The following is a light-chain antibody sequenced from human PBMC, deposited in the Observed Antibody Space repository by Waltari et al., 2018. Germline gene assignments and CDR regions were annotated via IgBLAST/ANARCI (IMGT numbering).Light chain of an antibody. CDR1: QSVSRALRT. V-gene: IGKV3-20*01. CDR2: DAS. CDR3: QRYGTLPAT. J-gene: IGKJ1*01. Sequence: EIVLTQSPGTLSLSPGERATLSCRASQSVSRALRTLAWYQQKPGQAPRLLIYDASTRATGIPDRFSGSGSGTDFTPTISRLEPDDFAVYYCQRYGTLPATFGQGTKVEIK.